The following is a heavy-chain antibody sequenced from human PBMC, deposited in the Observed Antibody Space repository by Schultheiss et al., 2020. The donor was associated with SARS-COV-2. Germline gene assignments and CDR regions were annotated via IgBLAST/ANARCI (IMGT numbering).Heavy chain of an antibody. V-gene: IGHV3-23*01. CDR2: ISGRGGST. CDR1: GFTFSSYA. D-gene: IGHD2-2*02. J-gene: IGHJ4*02. Sequence: GGSLRLSCAASGFTFSSYAMSWVRQAPGKGLEWVSAISGRGGSTYYADSVKGRFTISRDNSKNTLYLQMNSLRAEDTAIYYCARLSSVVEPAVIDDYWGQGTLVTVSS. CDR3: ARLSSVVEPAVIDDY.